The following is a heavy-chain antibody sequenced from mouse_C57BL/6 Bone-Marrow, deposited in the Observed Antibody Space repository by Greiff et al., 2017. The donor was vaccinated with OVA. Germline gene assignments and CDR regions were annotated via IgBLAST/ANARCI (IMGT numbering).Heavy chain of an antibody. CDR3: AKPGSSYSYWYFDV. CDR2: IWGDGGT. CDR1: GFSLTSYG. V-gene: IGHV2-3*01. D-gene: IGHD1-1*01. Sequence: VKLMESGPGLVAPSQSLSITCTVSGFSLTSYGVSWVRQPPGKGLEWLGVIWGDGGTNYHSALITRLSISKDNSKSQVFLKLNSLQTDDTATYYCAKPGSSYSYWYFDVWGTGTTVTVSS. J-gene: IGHJ1*03.